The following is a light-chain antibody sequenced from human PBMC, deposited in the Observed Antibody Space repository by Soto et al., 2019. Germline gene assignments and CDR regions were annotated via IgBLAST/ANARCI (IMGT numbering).Light chain of an antibody. CDR3: ASWDDSLXGWV. CDR2: SDN. J-gene: IGLJ3*02. Sequence: QSGLTQPPSASWTPGQRVTISCSGSSSNIGSSNVNWYRQFPGTSPKFLIFSDNQRPSGVPERFSVSKSGTSASLAISGLQYEDEDDYYCASWDDSLXGWVVGGGTK. V-gene: IGLV1-44*01. CDR1: SSNIGSSN.